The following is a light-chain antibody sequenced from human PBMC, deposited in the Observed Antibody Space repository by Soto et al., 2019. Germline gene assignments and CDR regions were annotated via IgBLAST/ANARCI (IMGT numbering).Light chain of an antibody. CDR3: SSFAGGGNPVL. V-gene: IGLV2-8*01. Sequence: QSALTQPPSASGSLGQSVTISFTGTSSDVGGYNYVSWHQQHPGKAPKVMIYEVTKRPPGVPDRFSGSKSGNTASLTVSGLQDEDEADYYCSSFAGGGNPVLLGGGTKLTVL. CDR1: SSDVGGYNY. J-gene: IGLJ2*01. CDR2: EVT.